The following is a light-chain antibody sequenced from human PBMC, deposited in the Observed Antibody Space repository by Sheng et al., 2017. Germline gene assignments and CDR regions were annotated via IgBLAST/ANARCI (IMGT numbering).Light chain of an antibody. J-gene: IGLJ2*01. CDR3: QVWNSRIDLLV. Sequence: SYVLTQPPSVSVAPGKTARITCGGNNIGSKSVHWFQQKPGQAPVLVVYDDISRPSGIPDRFSASNSGDTATLTITRVEVGDEADYYCQVWNSRIDLLVFGGGTKLAVL. CDR1: NIGSKS. CDR2: DDI. V-gene: IGLV3-21*03.